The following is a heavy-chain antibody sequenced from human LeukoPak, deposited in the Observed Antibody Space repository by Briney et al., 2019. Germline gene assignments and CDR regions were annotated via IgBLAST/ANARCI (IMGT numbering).Heavy chain of an antibody. CDR3: ARRSPYDISSTFADY. D-gene: IGHD6-6*01. CDR2: VYPGDSAT. Sequence: GEFLKISCKGSGYTFTNYWIGWVRQMPGKGLEWMAMVYPGDSATKYSPSFRGQVTISADTSITTAYLQWRSLKASDTAMYYCARRSPYDISSTFADYWGQGTPVTVSS. CDR1: GYTFTNYW. J-gene: IGHJ4*02. V-gene: IGHV5-51*01.